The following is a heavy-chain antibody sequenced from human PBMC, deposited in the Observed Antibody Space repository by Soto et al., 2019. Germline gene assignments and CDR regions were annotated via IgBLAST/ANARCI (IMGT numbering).Heavy chain of an antibody. CDR1: GGSISSYDYY. J-gene: IGHJ4*02. CDR3: ARLGDYYQAFDY. Sequence: SETLSLTCTVSGGSISSYDYYWSWIRQPPGKGLEWIGEINHSGSTNYNPSLKSRVTISVDTSKNQFSLKLSSVTAADTAVYYCARLGDYYQAFDYWGQGTLVTVSS. V-gene: IGHV4-30-4*01. D-gene: IGHD3-22*01. CDR2: INHSGST.